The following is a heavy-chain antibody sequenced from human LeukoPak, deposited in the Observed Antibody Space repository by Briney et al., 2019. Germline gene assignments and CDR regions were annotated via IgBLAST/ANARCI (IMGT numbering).Heavy chain of an antibody. V-gene: IGHV3-21*01. Sequence: GGSLRLSCAASGFIFSSYRMNWVRQAPGKGLEWVAVSSSDRSYLYYADSVKGRFTISRDNAKNSLYLQMNSLRAEDTAVYYCARTYYYDSSGYYFYYYYYGMDVWGQGTTVTVSS. J-gene: IGHJ6*02. D-gene: IGHD3-22*01. CDR3: ARTYYYDSSGYYFYYYYYGMDV. CDR1: GFIFSSYR. CDR2: SSSDRSYL.